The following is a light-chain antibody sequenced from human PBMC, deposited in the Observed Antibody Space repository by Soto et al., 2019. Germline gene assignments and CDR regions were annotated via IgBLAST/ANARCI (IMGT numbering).Light chain of an antibody. CDR1: QSVLYSSNNKNY. CDR3: QQYYSAPT. CDR2: WAS. V-gene: IGKV4-1*01. Sequence: DIVMTQSPGSLSVSLVERATINCKSSQSVLYSSNNKNYLAWYQQKPGQPPKLLIYWASTRESGVPDRFSGSGSGTDFTLTISSLQAEDVAVYYCQQYYSAPTFGPGTKVDIK. J-gene: IGKJ3*01.